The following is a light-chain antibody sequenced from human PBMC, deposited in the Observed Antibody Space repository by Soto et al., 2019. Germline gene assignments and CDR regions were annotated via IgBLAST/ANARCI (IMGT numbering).Light chain of an antibody. Sequence: DIQMTQSPSTLSASVGDRVTITCRASQSIRNWLAWYQQQPGKAPKLLIYDASSLGSGVPSRFSGSGSGTEFTLTISSLQPDGFATYYCQQDNTYSTFGQGTK. CDR1: QSIRNW. V-gene: IGKV1-5*01. CDR2: DAS. J-gene: IGKJ1*01. CDR3: QQDNTYST.